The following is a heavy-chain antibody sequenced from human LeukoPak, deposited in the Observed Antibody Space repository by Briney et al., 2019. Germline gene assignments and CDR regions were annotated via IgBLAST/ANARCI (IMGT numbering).Heavy chain of an antibody. J-gene: IGHJ5*02. CDR1: GYTFTNYG. CDR3: ARGGHRRYYYTSGSAFDP. V-gene: IGHV1-18*01. Sequence: ASVKVSCKASGYTFTNYGVSWVRQAPGQGLEWMGWISAYNGNTHYAQNLQGRVTMTTDTSTSTAYMELKSLRSDDTAVYYCARGGHRRYYYTSGSAFDPWGQGTLVTVSS. D-gene: IGHD3-10*01. CDR2: ISAYNGNT.